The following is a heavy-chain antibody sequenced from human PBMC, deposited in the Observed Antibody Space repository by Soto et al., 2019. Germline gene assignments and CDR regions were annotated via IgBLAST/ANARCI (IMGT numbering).Heavy chain of an antibody. CDR3: VRRHVSATGIDWFDP. CDR2: INPGNGNT. V-gene: IGHV1-3*01. CDR1: GYTFPRYA. J-gene: IGHJ5*02. D-gene: IGHD6-13*01. Sequence: GASVKVSCKASGYTFPRYAMNWVRQAPGQSPEWMGWINPGNGNTKYSPKFQGRVTITRDTSASTAYMELSSLRSEDTAVYYCVRRHVSATGIDWFDPWGQGTLVTVSS.